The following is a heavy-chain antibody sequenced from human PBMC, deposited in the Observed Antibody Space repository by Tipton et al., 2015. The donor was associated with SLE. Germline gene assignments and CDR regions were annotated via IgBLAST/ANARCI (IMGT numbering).Heavy chain of an antibody. CDR1: GYSISSGYY. Sequence: TLSLTCVVSGYSISSGYYWGGLRQPPGKGLEGFGTFFHTGSTHFNPSLQSGVTMSVDAAKIQFSLNLNSVTAADTAVYYCAGAPLQYSYEGSDYYYGGAFDIWGQGAMVTVSS. D-gene: IGHD3-22*01. CDR2: FFHTGST. J-gene: IGHJ3*02. CDR3: AGAPLQYSYEGSDYYYGGAFDI. V-gene: IGHV4-38-2*01.